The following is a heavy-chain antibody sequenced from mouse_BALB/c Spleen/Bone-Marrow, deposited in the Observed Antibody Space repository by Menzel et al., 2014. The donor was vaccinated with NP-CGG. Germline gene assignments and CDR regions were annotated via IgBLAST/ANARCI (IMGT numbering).Heavy chain of an antibody. Sequence: EVMLVESGGGLVQPGGSLRHSCATSGFTFTDYYMSWVRQPPGKALEWLGFIRNKANGYTTEYSASVKGRFTVSRDNSQSILYLQMNTLRAEDSATYYCARDGYDDYWGQGTTLTVSS. CDR2: IRNKANGYTT. V-gene: IGHV7-3*02. D-gene: IGHD2-2*01. CDR1: GFTFTDYY. CDR3: ARDGYDDY. J-gene: IGHJ2*01.